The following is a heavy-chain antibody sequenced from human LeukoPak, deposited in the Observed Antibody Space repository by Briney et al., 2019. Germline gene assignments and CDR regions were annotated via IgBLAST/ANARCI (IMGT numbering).Heavy chain of an antibody. CDR1: GFTFSSYE. J-gene: IGHJ4*02. V-gene: IGHV3-48*03. Sequence: GGSLRLSCAASGFTFSSYEMNWGRQAPGKGLEWLSYISSTGSPIYYTDSVKGRFTISRDNAKNSLYLQMNSLRAEDTAIYYCARGGFGEPHRGDYWGQGTLVTVSS. CDR3: ARGGFGEPHRGDY. CDR2: ISSTGSPI. D-gene: IGHD3-10*01.